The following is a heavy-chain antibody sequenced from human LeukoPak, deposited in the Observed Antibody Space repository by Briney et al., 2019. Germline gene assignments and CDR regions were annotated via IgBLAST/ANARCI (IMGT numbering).Heavy chain of an antibody. V-gene: IGHV1-18*01. CDR2: ISAYNGHT. D-gene: IGHD4-17*01. Sequence: ASVKVSCKASGYSFANFGISWVRQAPGQGLEWMGWISAYNGHTKYAQHLKGRLTMTTDTSKSTAYMELRSLRSDDTAVYYCARDLGYGDYGYWGQGTLVTVSS. J-gene: IGHJ4*02. CDR3: ARDLGYGDYGY. CDR1: GYSFANFG.